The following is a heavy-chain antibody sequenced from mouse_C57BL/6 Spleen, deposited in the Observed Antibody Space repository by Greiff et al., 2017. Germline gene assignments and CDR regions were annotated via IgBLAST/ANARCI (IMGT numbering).Heavy chain of an antibody. J-gene: IGHJ4*01. Sequence: QVQLKQPGTELVKPGASVKLSCKASGYTFTSYWMHWVKQRPGQGLEWIGNINPSNGGTNYNEKFKSKATLTVDKSSSTAYMQLSSLTSEDSAVYYCARGGNYGSYAMDYWGQGTSVTVSS. V-gene: IGHV1-53*01. D-gene: IGHD2-1*01. CDR3: ARGGNYGSYAMDY. CDR1: GYTFTSYW. CDR2: INPSNGGT.